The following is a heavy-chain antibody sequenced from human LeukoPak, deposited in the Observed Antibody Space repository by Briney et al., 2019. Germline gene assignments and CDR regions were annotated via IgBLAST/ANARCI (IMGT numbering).Heavy chain of an antibody. CDR2: IIPIFGTA. D-gene: IGHD3-10*01. CDR3: ATGMSGSGSYHTGHDAFGI. CDR1: GGTFSSYA. J-gene: IGHJ3*02. Sequence: ASVKVSCKASGGTFSSYAISWVRQAPGQGLEWMGGIIPIFGTANYAQKFQGRVTITTDESTSTAYMELSSLRSEDTAVYYCATGMSGSGSYHTGHDAFGIWGQGTMVTVSS. V-gene: IGHV1-69*05.